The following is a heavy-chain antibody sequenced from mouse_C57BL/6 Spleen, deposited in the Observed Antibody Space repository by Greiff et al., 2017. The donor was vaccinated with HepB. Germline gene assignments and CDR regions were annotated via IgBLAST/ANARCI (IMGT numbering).Heavy chain of an antibody. V-gene: IGHV2-2*01. CDR1: GFSLTSYG. J-gene: IGHJ4*01. CDR2: IWSGGST. D-gene: IGHD1-1*01. CDR3: ARGFYYVPYAMDY. Sequence: VKLVESGPGLVQPSQSLSITCTVSGFSLTSYGVHWVRQSPGKGLEWLGVIWSGGSTDYNAAFISRLSISKDNSKSQVFFKMNSLQADDTAIYYCARGFYYVPYAMDYWGQGTSVTVSS.